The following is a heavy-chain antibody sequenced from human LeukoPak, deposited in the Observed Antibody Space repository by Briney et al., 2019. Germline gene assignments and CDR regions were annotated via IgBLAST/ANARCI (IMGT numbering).Heavy chain of an antibody. J-gene: IGHJ4*02. CDR1: GFTFSTYW. CDR3: ARSREPGRDGDY. CDR2: ISGDGIST. Sequence: GGSLRLSCAASGFTFSTYWMHWVRQVPGKGLVWVSRISGDGISTAYADSVKGRFTLSRDNAKNTLYLQMNSLRADDTAVYYCARSREPGRDGDYWGQGTLVTVSS. V-gene: IGHV3-74*01. D-gene: IGHD5-24*01.